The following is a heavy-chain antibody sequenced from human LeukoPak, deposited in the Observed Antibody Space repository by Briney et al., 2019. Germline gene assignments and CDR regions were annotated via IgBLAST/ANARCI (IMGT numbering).Heavy chain of an antibody. Sequence: PGGSLRLSCAASGFTFSDYYMSWIRQAPGKGLEWVSYISSSGSTIYYADSVKGRFTISRDNAKNSLYLQMDSLRAEDTAVYYCARPTKGGYDEYFQHWGQGTLVTVSS. CDR3: ARPTKGGYDEYFQH. J-gene: IGHJ1*01. D-gene: IGHD5-12*01. CDR1: GFTFSDYY. CDR2: ISSSGSTI. V-gene: IGHV3-11*01.